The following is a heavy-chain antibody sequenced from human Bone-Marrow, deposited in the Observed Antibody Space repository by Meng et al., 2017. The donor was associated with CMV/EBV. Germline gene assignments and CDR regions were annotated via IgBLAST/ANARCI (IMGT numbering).Heavy chain of an antibody. Sequence: GESLKISCAASGFTFSNYWMNWVRQAPGKGLEWVSYISSSGSTIYYADSAKGRFTISRDNAKNSLYLQMNSLRAEDTAVYYCARDIRGYCSSTSCYLFDPWGQGTLVTVSS. D-gene: IGHD2-2*01. CDR1: GFTFSNYW. CDR2: ISSSGSTI. J-gene: IGHJ5*02. V-gene: IGHV3-48*04. CDR3: ARDIRGYCSSTSCYLFDP.